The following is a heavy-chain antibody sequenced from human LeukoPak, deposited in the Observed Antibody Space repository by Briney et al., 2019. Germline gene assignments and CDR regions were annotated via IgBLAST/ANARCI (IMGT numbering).Heavy chain of an antibody. D-gene: IGHD6-6*01. CDR1: GGSISSGDYY. J-gene: IGHJ4*02. V-gene: IGHV4-30-4*08. Sequence: SETLSLTCTVSGGSISSGDYYWSWIRQPPGKGLEWIGYIYYSGSTYYNPSLKSRVTISVATSKNQFSLKLSSVTAADTAVYYCAQEGDYSSSSVFDYWGQGTLVTVSS. CDR3: AQEGDYSSSSVFDY. CDR2: IYYSGST.